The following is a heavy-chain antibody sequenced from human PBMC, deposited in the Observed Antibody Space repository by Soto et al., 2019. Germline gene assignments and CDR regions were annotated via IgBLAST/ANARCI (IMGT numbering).Heavy chain of an antibody. J-gene: IGHJ6*03. CDR3: ARLSVLRYTYYYYMDV. CDR1: GGSFSGYY. D-gene: IGHD3-9*01. V-gene: IGHV4-34*01. Sequence: SETLSLTCAVYGGSFSGYYWSWIRQPPGKGLEWIGEINHSGSTNYNPSLKSRVTISVDTSKNQFSLKLSSVTAADTAVYYCARLSVLRYTYYYYMDVWGKGTTVTVSS. CDR2: INHSGST.